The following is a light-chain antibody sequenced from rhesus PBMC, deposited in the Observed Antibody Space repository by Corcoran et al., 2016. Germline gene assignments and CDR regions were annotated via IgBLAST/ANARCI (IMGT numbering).Light chain of an antibody. J-gene: IGKJ1*01. CDR2: KAS. V-gene: IGKV1-22*01. CDR1: QGISSW. Sequence: DIQMTQSPSSLSASVGDTVTITCRASQGISSWLAWYQQKPGKTPKLLIYKASSLQSGVTSMFSGSGSVTDVTLTISSLQSEDFATYYCQQYSSRPTWTFGQGTKVEIK. CDR3: QQYSSRPTWT.